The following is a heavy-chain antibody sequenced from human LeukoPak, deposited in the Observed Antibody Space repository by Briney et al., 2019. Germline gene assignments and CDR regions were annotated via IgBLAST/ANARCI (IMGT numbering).Heavy chain of an antibody. CDR1: GFTFSSYR. CDR2: INSDGSST. J-gene: IGHJ4*02. CDR3: AREWELLPWD. D-gene: IGHD3-10*01. V-gene: IGHV3-74*01. Sequence: GGSLRLSCAASGFTFSSYRMYWVRHAPGKGLVWVSRINSDGSSTSYADSVKGRFTISRDNAKNTLYLQMNSLRAEDTAVYYCAREWELLPWDWGQGTLVTVSS.